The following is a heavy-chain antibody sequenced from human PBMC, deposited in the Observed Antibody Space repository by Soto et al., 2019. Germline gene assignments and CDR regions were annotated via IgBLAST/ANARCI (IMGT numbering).Heavy chain of an antibody. V-gene: IGHV3-23*01. CDR1: GFTLSNHA. Sequence: PGGSLRLSCAASGFTLSNHAMTWVRQAPGKGLEWISGISGSGGNTYYADSVKGRFTISRDNSKKSLYLQMNSLRAEDTALFYCAKDSARRVSFFYGMDVWGQGTTVTVSS. CDR2: ISGSGGNT. J-gene: IGHJ6*02. D-gene: IGHD6-6*01. CDR3: AKDSARRVSFFYGMDV.